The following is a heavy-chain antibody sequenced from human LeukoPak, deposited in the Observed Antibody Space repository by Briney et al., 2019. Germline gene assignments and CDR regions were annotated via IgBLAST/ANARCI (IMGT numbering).Heavy chain of an antibody. CDR2: IYPGDSDT. J-gene: IGHJ3*02. Sequence: GESLKISCKGSGYSFTSYWFGWVRQMPGKGLEWMGIIYPGDSDTRYSPSFQGQVTISADKSISTAYLQWSSLKASDTAMYYCARSSSSWYGKSGAFDIWGQGTMVTVSS. D-gene: IGHD6-13*01. CDR3: ARSSSSWYGKSGAFDI. CDR1: GYSFTSYW. V-gene: IGHV5-51*01.